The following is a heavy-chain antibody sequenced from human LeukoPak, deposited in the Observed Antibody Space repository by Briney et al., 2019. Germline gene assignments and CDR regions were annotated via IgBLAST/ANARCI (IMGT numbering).Heavy chain of an antibody. CDR3: ARTESTRVRGVHFYY. V-gene: IGHV4-61*01. CDR1: GFTFSTGNYD. J-gene: IGHJ4*02. D-gene: IGHD3-10*01. CDR2: VYYSGCT. Sequence: SGTLSLTCTVSGFTFSTGNYDWSWIGQPPGKVLEWIGNVYYSGCTNYNPSLKSRVTIAVDTPKNQFSLKLSSVSAAGAAVYYCARTESTRVRGVHFYYWGEGTLVTVSS.